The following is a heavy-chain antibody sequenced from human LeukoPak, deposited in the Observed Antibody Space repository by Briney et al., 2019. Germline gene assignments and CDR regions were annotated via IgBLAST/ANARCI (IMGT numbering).Heavy chain of an antibody. J-gene: IGHJ6*03. D-gene: IGHD3-3*01. Sequence: SETLSLTRTVPGASLSTSNWTWIRPTPGKGLEWLGHIYSSGSTNIDPFLKSRVTRSVDTSKNQFILRLSSVTAADAGFYYCARMLKNTIFGVPLRGQVDYYYMDVWGKGTTITVSS. CDR1: GASLSTSN. V-gene: IGHV4-4*09. CDR3: ARMLKNTIFGVPLRGQVDYYYMDV. CDR2: IYSSGST.